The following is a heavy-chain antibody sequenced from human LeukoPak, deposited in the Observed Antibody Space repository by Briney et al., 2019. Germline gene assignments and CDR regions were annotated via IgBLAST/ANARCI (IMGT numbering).Heavy chain of an antibody. Sequence: WSLRLSCAASGFTFSSYSMNWVRQAPGKGLEWVSYISSSSSTIYYADSVKGRFTISRDNAKNSLYLQMNSLTAEDTAVYYCARVGGYSSSWDFDYWGQGTLVTVSS. CDR1: GFTFSSYS. CDR2: ISSSSSTI. J-gene: IGHJ4*02. V-gene: IGHV3-48*01. D-gene: IGHD6-13*01. CDR3: ARVGGYSSSWDFDY.